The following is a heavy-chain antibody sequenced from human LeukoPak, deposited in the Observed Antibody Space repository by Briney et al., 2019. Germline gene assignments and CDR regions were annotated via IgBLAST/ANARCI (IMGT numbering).Heavy chain of an antibody. J-gene: IGHJ4*02. CDR1: GFTFSSYS. CDR3: ARDPLDF. CDR2: ISSSSSTI. V-gene: IGHV3-48*02. Sequence: GGSLRLSCAASGFTFSSYSMTWVRQAPGKGLEWVSSISSSSSTIYYADSVKGRFTISRDNAKNSLYLRMNSLRDEDTAVYYCARDPLDFWGQGTLVTVSS.